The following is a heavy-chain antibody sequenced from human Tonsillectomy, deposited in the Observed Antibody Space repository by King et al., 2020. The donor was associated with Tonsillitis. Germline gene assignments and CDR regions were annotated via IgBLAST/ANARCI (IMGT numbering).Heavy chain of an antibody. Sequence: VQLQESGPGLVKPSQTLSLTCTVSGGSISGGTYYWSWIRQHPGKGLEWIGYFYDSGNTYHNPSLKSRLTISVDTSKNQFSLKLSSVTAADTAVYYCGGYEGGVFDPWGQGTLVTVSS. CDR2: FYDSGNT. D-gene: IGHD2-15*01. CDR1: GGSISGGTYY. CDR3: GGYEGGVFDP. J-gene: IGHJ5*02. V-gene: IGHV4-31*03.